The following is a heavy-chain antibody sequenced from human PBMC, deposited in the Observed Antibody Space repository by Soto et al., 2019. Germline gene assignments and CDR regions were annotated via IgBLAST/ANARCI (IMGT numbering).Heavy chain of an antibody. Sequence: EVQLVESGGGPVKPGGSLRLSCAASGFTFTTYNMNWVRQAPGKGLEWVSSISPSSDYIYYADSVKGRFTISRDNAKNSLYLQMNSLRAEDTAMYYCARDLGASLIVDGDFDYWGQGSLVTVSS. CDR1: GFTFTTYN. CDR2: ISPSSDYI. D-gene: IGHD1-26*01. J-gene: IGHJ4*02. V-gene: IGHV3-21*01. CDR3: ARDLGASLIVDGDFDY.